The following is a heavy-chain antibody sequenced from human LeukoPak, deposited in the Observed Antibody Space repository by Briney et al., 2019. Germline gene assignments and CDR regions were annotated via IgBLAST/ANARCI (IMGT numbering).Heavy chain of an antibody. D-gene: IGHD2-15*01. CDR3: ASAREVVTATPSFDY. CDR1: GVSISSGSNY. J-gene: IGHJ4*02. CDR2: IYSSGST. Sequence: SETLSLTCRVSGVSISSGSNYWGWIRQPPGKTLEWIGSIYSSGSTYYNSSPKSRVIILIDTSKNQFSLKVNSVTAADTAVYYCASAREVVTATPSFDYWGQGTLVTVSS. V-gene: IGHV4-39*07.